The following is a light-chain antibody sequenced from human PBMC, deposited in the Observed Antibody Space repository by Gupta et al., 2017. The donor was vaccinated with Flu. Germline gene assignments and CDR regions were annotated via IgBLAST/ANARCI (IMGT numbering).Light chain of an antibody. J-gene: IGKJ5*01. Sequence: IKLTQSPSSLSASAGDRVIITCQASQDIAKYLNWYQQKPGKAPKLLIFDASNLETGVPSRFSGSGSGTDFTLAISSLQPEDIATYYCQRYDDLSPITFGQGTRLEIK. V-gene: IGKV1-33*01. CDR1: QDIAKY. CDR2: DAS. CDR3: QRYDDLSPIT.